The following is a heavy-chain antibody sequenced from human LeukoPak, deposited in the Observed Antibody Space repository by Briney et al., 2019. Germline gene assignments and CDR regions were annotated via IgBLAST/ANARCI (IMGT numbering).Heavy chain of an antibody. CDR2: IRQDGSEK. Sequence: GGSLSLSCEVSGFTFTDYWMNWVRQAQGKGREGGASIRQDGSEKTYVDSVKGRFTISRDNTKNSLSLQLNGLRAEDTAVYYCARDGTAAGLYFDLWGQGTLVTVSS. V-gene: IGHV3-7*01. J-gene: IGHJ4*01. CDR1: GFTFTDYW. CDR3: ARDGTAAGLYFDL. D-gene: IGHD6-13*01.